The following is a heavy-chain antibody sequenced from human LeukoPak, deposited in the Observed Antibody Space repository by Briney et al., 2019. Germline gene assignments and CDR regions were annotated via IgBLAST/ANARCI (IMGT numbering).Heavy chain of an antibody. V-gene: IGHV4-30-4*08. J-gene: IGHJ4*02. D-gene: IGHD3-3*01. Sequence: PSETLSLTCTVSGGSISSGDYYWSWIRQPPGKGLEWIGYIYYSGSTYYNPSLKSRVTISVDTSKNQFSLKLSSVTAADTAVYYCARGLVDYDFWSGYLNSPFDYWGQGTLVTVSS. CDR1: GGSISSGDYY. CDR3: ARGLVDYDFWSGYLNSPFDY. CDR2: IYYSGST.